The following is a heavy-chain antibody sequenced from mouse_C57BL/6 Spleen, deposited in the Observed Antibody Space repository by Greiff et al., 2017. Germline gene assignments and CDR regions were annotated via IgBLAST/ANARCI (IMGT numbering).Heavy chain of an antibody. CDR2: IYPRSGNT. D-gene: IGHD2-1*01. CDR3: ASIYYVFAY. Sequence: QVQLKQSGAELARPGASVKLSCKASGYTFTSYGISWVKQRTGQGLEWIGEIYPRSGNTYYNEKFKGKATLTADKYSSTAYMELHSLTSGVSAVYFCASIYYVFAYWGQGTLVTVSA. CDR1: GYTFTSYG. V-gene: IGHV1-81*01. J-gene: IGHJ3*01.